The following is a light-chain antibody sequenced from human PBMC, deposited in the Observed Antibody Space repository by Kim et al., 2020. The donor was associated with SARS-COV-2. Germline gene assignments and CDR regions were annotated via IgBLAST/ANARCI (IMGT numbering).Light chain of an antibody. CDR3: QAWDSSTV. CDR1: RLGDKY. CDR2: QDT. V-gene: IGLV3-1*01. J-gene: IGLJ1*01. Sequence: VSVSPGQTASITCSGDRLGDKYACWYQQKPGQSPVLVIYQDTKRPSGIPERFSGSNSGNTATLTISGTQAMDEADYYCQAWDSSTVFGTGTKVTVL.